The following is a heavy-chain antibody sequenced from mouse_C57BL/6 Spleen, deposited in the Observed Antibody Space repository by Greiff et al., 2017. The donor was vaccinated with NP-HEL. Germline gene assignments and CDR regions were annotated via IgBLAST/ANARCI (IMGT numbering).Heavy chain of an antibody. J-gene: IGHJ3*01. CDR1: GYAFTNYL. CDR3: ARGHYYGSSYMAY. CDR2: INPGSGGT. V-gene: IGHV1-54*01. Sequence: VKLQESGAELVRPGTSVKVSCKASGYAFTNYLIEWVKQRPGQGLEWIGVINPGSGGTNYNEKFKGKATLTADKSSSTAYMQLSSLTSEDSAVYFCARGHYYGSSYMAYWGQGTLVTVSA. D-gene: IGHD1-1*01.